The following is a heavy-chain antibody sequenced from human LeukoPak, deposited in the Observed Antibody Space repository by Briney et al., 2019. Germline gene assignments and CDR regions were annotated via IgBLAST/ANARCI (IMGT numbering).Heavy chain of an antibody. J-gene: IGHJ4*02. CDR2: IYSGGST. CDR3: ARGSGSYYWFDY. D-gene: IGHD1-26*01. Sequence: PGGTLRLSCAASGFTVSTNYMSWVRQAPGKGLEWVSVIYSGGSTYYADSVKGRFTISRDISKNTLYLQMNSLRAEDTAVYYCARGSGSYYWFDYWGQGTLVTVSS. CDR1: GFTVSTNY. V-gene: IGHV3-66*01.